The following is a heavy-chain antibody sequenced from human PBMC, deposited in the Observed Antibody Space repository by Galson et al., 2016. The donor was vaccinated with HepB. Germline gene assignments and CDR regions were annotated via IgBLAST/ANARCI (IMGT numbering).Heavy chain of an antibody. CDR1: GYIVTRYG. D-gene: IGHD3-3*01. J-gene: IGHJ4*02. CDR2: ISAYNDNT. Sequence: SVKVSCKASGYIVTRYGISWLRQAPGQGLEWMGWISAYNDNTNYAQKYQDRVTMTTDTSTTTAYMELRSLRSDDTAVYYCARNSRSITILGLVDYLDYWGQGTLVTVSS. CDR3: ARNSRSITILGLVDYLDY. V-gene: IGHV1-18*01.